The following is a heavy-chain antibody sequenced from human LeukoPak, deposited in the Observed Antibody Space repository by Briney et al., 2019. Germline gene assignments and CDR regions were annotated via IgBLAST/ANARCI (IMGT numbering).Heavy chain of an antibody. Sequence: SETLSLTCTVSGGSISSYYWSWIRQPPGKGLEWIGYIYYSGSTNYNPSLKSRVTISVDTSKNQFSLKLSSVTAADTAVYYCARQELTIFGVVNDAFDIWGQGTMVTVSS. J-gene: IGHJ3*02. V-gene: IGHV4-59*08. CDR2: IYYSGST. CDR1: GGSISSYY. CDR3: ARQELTIFGVVNDAFDI. D-gene: IGHD3-3*01.